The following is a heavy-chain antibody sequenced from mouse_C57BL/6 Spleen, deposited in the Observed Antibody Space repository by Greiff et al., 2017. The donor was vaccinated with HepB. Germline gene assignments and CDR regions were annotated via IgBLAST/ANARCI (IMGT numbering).Heavy chain of an antibody. CDR1: GYTFTGYW. Sequence: LLEPGAAVMLSCKSTGYTFTGYWFEWVKQRLSHVLEWPGEILPGNGNTNYNENFKGKATFTADTSSNTAYMQLSSLTTEDSAIYYCARSATTYLDYWGQGTTLTVSS. CDR3: ARSATTYLDY. D-gene: IGHD1-2*01. CDR2: ILPGNGNT. J-gene: IGHJ2*01. V-gene: IGHV1-9*01.